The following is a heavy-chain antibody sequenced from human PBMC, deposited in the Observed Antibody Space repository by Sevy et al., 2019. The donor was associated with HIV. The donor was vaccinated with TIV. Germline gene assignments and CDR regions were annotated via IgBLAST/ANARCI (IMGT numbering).Heavy chain of an antibody. D-gene: IGHD4-17*01. Sequence: ASVKVSCKASGYAFSSNGISWVRQAPGQGLEWMGWISGYNGNTNYTEKFQGRVTMTADTSTTTAYMERRSLRSEDSAVYYCARGSRNDYADPNDAFDIWGQGTMVTVSS. CDR2: ISGYNGNT. CDR3: ARGSRNDYADPNDAFDI. V-gene: IGHV1-18*04. CDR1: GYAFSSNG. J-gene: IGHJ3*02.